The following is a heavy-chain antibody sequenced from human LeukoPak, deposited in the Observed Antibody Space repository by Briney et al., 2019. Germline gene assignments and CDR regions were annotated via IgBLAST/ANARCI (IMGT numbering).Heavy chain of an antibody. CDR3: AKGGYCGGTSCYFYYMDV. Sequence: GGSLRLSCAASGYTFSSYAMSWVRQAPGKGLEWVSGISGRGGSTYSADYLKGRFTISRDNSKNTLYLQMNNLRAEDTPEYYRAKGGYCGGTSCYFYYMDVWGKGTTVTVSS. V-gene: IGHV3-23*01. CDR2: ISGRGGST. J-gene: IGHJ6*03. CDR1: GYTFSSYA. D-gene: IGHD2-2*01.